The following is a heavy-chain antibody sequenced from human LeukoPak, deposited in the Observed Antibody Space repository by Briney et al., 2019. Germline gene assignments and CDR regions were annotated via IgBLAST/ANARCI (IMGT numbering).Heavy chain of an antibody. CDR1: GFTFSSYE. CDR3: ARDGDYENYYYYYMDV. V-gene: IGHV3-48*03. Sequence: GGSLRLSCAASGFTFSSYEMNWVRQAPGKGLEWVSYISSSGSTIYYADSVKGRFTISRDNAKNSLYLQMNSLRAEDTAVYYCARDGDYENYYYYYMDVWGKGTTVTVSS. J-gene: IGHJ6*03. D-gene: IGHD4-17*01. CDR2: ISSSGSTI.